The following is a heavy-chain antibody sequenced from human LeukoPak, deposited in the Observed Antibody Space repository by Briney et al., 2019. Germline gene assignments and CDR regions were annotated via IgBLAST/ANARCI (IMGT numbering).Heavy chain of an antibody. V-gene: IGHV3-15*01. CDR2: SKSKNEAGTT. D-gene: IGHD4-23*01. J-gene: IGHJ4*02. CDR1: GFPLLNAL. Sequence: PGGALRHSCTVSGFPLLNALRRWVPRAPGKGEEWVGRSKSKNEAGTTEYAAHVKGRFNISSDDSKNKLYLQMNSLETEDTAVYYCTTDPPTVVKAWGQGTLVTVSS. CDR3: TTDPPTVVKA.